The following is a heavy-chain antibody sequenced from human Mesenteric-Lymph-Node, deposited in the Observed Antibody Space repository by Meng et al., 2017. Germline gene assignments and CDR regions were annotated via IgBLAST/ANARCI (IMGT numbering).Heavy chain of an antibody. CDR2: INHSGST. D-gene: IGHD2-2*01. CDR3: ARGIGYCSSTSCYFNYYYYGMDV. J-gene: IGHJ6*02. V-gene: IGHV4-34*01. Sequence: SETLSLTCAVYGGSFGGYYWSWIRQPPGKGLEWIGEINHSGSTNYNPSLKSRVTISVDTSKNQFSLKLSSVTAADTAVYYCARGIGYCSSTSCYFNYYYYGMDVWGQGTTVTVSS. CDR1: GGSFGGYY.